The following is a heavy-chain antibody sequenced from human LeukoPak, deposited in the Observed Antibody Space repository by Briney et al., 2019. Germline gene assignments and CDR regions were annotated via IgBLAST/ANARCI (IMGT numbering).Heavy chain of an antibody. CDR2: INRSGLT. Sequence: KPSETLSLTCAVSGESFSGYYWSWIRHPPAKGLDLIGEINRSGLTNYNPYVKSRVTISVDTSKKQVSLKLSSVTAADTAVYYCARQYCSSISCCFDYWGQGTLVPVSS. V-gene: IGHV4-34*01. D-gene: IGHD2-2*01. J-gene: IGHJ4*02. CDR1: GESFSGYY. CDR3: ARQYCSSISCCFDY.